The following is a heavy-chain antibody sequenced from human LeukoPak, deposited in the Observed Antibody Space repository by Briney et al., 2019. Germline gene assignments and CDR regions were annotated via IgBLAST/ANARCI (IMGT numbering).Heavy chain of an antibody. CDR1: GYTFTSYD. D-gene: IGHD3-22*01. CDR2: MNPNSGNT. J-gene: IGHJ3*02. Sequence: ASVKVSCKASGYTFTSYDINWVRQATGQGLEWMGWMNPNSGNTGYAQKFQGRVTMTRDTSISTAYMELSRLRSDDTAVYYCARGRRIPMIVVFYDAFDIWGQGTLVTVSS. V-gene: IGHV1-8*01. CDR3: ARGRRIPMIVVFYDAFDI.